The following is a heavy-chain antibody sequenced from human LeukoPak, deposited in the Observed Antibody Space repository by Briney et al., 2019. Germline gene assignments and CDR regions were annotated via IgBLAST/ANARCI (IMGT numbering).Heavy chain of an antibody. V-gene: IGHV3-53*01. Sequence: PGGSLRLSCVASGFTVSSTFMNWVRHAPGKGLEWVSVLYSDDTTYYADSVKGRFTISRDNSKNTLFLQMNSLRAEDTAVYYCARGDRRDGYRFDYWGQEILVTVSS. CDR1: GFTVSSTF. D-gene: IGHD5-24*01. CDR2: LYSDDTT. J-gene: IGHJ4*02. CDR3: ARGDRRDGYRFDY.